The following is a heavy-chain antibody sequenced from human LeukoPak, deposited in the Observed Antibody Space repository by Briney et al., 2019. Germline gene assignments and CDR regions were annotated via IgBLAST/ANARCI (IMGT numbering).Heavy chain of an antibody. J-gene: IGHJ4*02. CDR1: GFTFSSYS. Sequence: GGSLRLSCAASGFTFSSYSMNWVRQAPGKGPEWVSSISSSSYIYYADSVKGRFTISRDNAKNSLYLQMNSLRAEDTAVYYCARGRDHYYGSGSDDYWGQGTLVTVSS. D-gene: IGHD3-10*01. CDR3: ARGRDHYYGSGSDDY. V-gene: IGHV3-21*01. CDR2: ISSSSYI.